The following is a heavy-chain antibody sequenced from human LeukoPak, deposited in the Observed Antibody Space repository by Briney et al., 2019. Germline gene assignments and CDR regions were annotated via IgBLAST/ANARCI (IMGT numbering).Heavy chain of an antibody. D-gene: IGHD3-10*01. CDR1: GYTLNELS. J-gene: IGHJ4*02. CDR3: ARVEASLLWFGELLAPDY. Sequence: ASVKVSCKVSGYTLNELSNHWVRQAPGQGLEWMGWISAYNGSTNYAQKLQGRVTMTTDTSTSTAYMELRSLRSDDTAVYYCARVEASLLWFGELLAPDYWGQGTLVTVSS. CDR2: ISAYNGST. V-gene: IGHV1-18*01.